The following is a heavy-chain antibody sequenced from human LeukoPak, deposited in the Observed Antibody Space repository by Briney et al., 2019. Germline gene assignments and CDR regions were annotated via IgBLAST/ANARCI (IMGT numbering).Heavy chain of an antibody. CDR3: ARDGIQLWLSAEGDAFDI. CDR2: INPSGGST. CDR1: GYTFTSYY. V-gene: IGHV1-46*01. D-gene: IGHD5-18*01. Sequence: ASVKVSCKASGYTFTSYYMHWVRQAPGQGLEWMGIINPSGGSTSYAQKFQGRVTMTRDMSTSTVYMELSSLRSEDTAVYYCARDGIQLWLSAEGDAFDIWGQGTMVTVSS. J-gene: IGHJ3*02.